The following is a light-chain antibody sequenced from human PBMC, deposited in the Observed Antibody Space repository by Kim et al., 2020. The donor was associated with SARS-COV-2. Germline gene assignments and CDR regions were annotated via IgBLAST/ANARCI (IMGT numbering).Light chain of an antibody. J-gene: IGKJ1*01. CDR2: GAS. Sequence: SPGERATLSCRASQSVSSSYSAWYQHKPGQAPRLLIYGASSRATGIPDRFSGSGSGTDFTLTINRLEPEDFAVYYCQQYGSSRWTFGQGTKVDIK. V-gene: IGKV3-20*01. CDR1: QSVSSSY. CDR3: QQYGSSRWT.